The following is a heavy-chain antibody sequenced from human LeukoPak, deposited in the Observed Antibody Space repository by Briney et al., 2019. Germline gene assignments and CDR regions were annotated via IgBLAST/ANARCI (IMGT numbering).Heavy chain of an antibody. V-gene: IGHV3-48*03. J-gene: IGHJ4*02. CDR3: ARKYYDILTGYYERAVDY. D-gene: IGHD3-9*01. CDR1: GFTFSSYE. Sequence: GGSLRLSCAASGFTFSSYEMNWVRQAPGKGLEWVSYISSSGSTIYYADSVKGRFTISRDNAKNSLYLQMKSLRAEDTAVYYCARKYYDILTGYYERAVDYWGQGTLVTVYS. CDR2: ISSSGSTI.